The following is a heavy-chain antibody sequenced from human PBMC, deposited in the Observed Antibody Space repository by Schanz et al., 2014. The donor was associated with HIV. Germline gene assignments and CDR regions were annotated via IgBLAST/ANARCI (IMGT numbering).Heavy chain of an antibody. J-gene: IGHJ4*02. CDR3: VRETSSGVDYFDY. D-gene: IGHD3-10*01. V-gene: IGHV3-21*01. CDR1: GFTFDSYT. Sequence: EVQLVESGGCLVQPCRSLRLSCVVSGFTFDSYTMNWVRQAPGKGLEWVSSISGGSGDKLYADSIKGRFTISRDTANNSVYLQMNNLRGDDTAVYYCVRETSSGVDYFDYWGQGTLVTVS. CDR2: ISGGSGDK.